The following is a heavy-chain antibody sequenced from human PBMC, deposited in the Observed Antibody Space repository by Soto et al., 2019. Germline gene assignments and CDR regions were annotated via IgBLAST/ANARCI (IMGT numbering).Heavy chain of an antibody. Sequence: GGSLRLSCVFSGFTFSTYTMNWVRQAPGKGLEWVSSINGGSNYVYYADSVKGRFTISRDNAKNSLYLQMNSLRAEDTAVYYCARFNIVLDRTFDYWGQGTMVTVSS. CDR3: ARFNIVLDRTFDY. CDR2: INGGSNYV. J-gene: IGHJ4*02. CDR1: GFTFSTYT. D-gene: IGHD2-15*01. V-gene: IGHV3-21*01.